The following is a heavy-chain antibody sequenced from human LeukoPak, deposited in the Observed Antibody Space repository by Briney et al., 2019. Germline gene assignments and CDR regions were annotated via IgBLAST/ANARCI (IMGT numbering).Heavy chain of an antibody. CDR3: ASQTTRRLPIAVADYFDY. V-gene: IGHV3-7*02. CDR2: IKPDGSKK. Sequence: GGSLRLSCVASGFTFSNTWMNWVRQAPERGLEWVANIKPDGSKKYYVDSVKGRFTISRDKARNSLYLHMNSLRPEDTAVYYCASQTTRRLPIAVADYFDYWGQGTLVTVSS. D-gene: IGHD6-19*01. CDR1: GFTFSNTW. J-gene: IGHJ4*02.